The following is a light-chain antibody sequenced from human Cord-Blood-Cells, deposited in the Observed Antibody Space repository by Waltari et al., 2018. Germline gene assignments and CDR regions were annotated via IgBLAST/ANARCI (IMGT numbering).Light chain of an antibody. Sequence: QSALTQPASVSGSPGQSLTISCTGTRSDVGGYTSVSWYQQHPAKAPKLMIYDVSNRPSGVSNRFSGSKSGNTASLTISGLQAEDEADYYCSSYTSSSTWVFGGGTKLTVL. J-gene: IGLJ3*02. CDR3: SSYTSSSTWV. CDR1: RSDVGGYTS. CDR2: DVS. V-gene: IGLV2-14*03.